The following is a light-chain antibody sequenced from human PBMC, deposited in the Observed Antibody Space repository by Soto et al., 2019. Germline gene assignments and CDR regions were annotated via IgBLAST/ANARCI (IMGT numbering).Light chain of an antibody. V-gene: IGKV3-11*01. CDR2: ATS. Sequence: EIVLTQSPATLSLSPGERATRSCRASQSVGSYLAWYQQKPGQAPRLLIYATSNRATDIPGRFSGSGSGTDFTLTIISLEPEDFAVYYCQQRTNWLFTFGPGTKVDIK. CDR1: QSVGSY. J-gene: IGKJ3*01. CDR3: QQRTNWLFT.